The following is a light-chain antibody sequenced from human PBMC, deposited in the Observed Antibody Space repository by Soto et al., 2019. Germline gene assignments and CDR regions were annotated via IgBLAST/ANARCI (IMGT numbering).Light chain of an antibody. V-gene: IGKV1-12*01. CDR2: AAS. Sequence: DLQMTQSPSSVSASVGDRVTISCRASQTISSSLAWYQQKPGQAPKLLIYAASKLQIGVPARFRGSGSATDFTLTISSLQPEDFATYYCQQANSFPPTFGRGTRLDIK. J-gene: IGKJ5*01. CDR3: QQANSFPPT. CDR1: QTISSS.